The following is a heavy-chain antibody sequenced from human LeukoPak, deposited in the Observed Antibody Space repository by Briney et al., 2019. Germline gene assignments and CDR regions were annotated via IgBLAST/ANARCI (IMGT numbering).Heavy chain of an antibody. CDR3: AVATIKDYFDY. CDR2: ISSSGSAI. CDR1: GFTFSSYE. V-gene: IGHV3-48*03. D-gene: IGHD5-24*01. Sequence: GGSLRLSCAASGFTFSSYEMNWVRQAPGKGLEWVSYISSSGSAIYYADSVKGRFTISRDNAKNSLYLQMNSLRAEDTAVYYCAVATIKDYFDYWGQGTLVTVSS. J-gene: IGHJ4*02.